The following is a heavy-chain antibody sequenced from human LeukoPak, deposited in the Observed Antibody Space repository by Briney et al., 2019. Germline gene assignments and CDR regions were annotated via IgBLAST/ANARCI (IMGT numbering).Heavy chain of an antibody. CDR3: ARGRLERQFDY. Sequence: GGSLRLSCAASGFTFSSYSMTWVRQAPGKGLEWVSSISSSSYIYYADSVKGRFTISRDNAKNSLYLQMNSLRAEDTAVYYCARGRLERQFDYWGQGTLVTVSS. J-gene: IGHJ4*02. CDR2: ISSSSYI. D-gene: IGHD1-1*01. CDR1: GFTFSSYS. V-gene: IGHV3-21*01.